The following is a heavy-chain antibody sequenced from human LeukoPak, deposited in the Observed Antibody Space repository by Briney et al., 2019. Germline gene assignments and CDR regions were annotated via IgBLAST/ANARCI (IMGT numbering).Heavy chain of an antibody. V-gene: IGHV4-59*12. J-gene: IGHJ4*02. D-gene: IGHD3-10*01. CDR2: IYYSGST. Sequence: SETLSLTCSVSGYSISRNYHWGWIRQPPGKGLEWIGYIYYSGSTNYNPSLKSRVTISVDTSKNQFSLKLSSVTAADTAVYYCARDRYYYGSGSYLLDYWGQGTLVTVSS. CDR1: GYSISRNYH. CDR3: ARDRYYYGSGSYLLDY.